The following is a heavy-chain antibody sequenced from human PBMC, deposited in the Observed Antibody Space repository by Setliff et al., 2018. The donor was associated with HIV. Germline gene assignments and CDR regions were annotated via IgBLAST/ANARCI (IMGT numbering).Heavy chain of an antibody. D-gene: IGHD3-22*01. CDR2: IWYDGSSE. J-gene: IGHJ3*02. V-gene: IGHV3-33*01. CDR3: VRDSYYDSSGYYRGALDI. Sequence: APGKGLEWVAVIWYDGSSEYYGDSVKGRFTISRDNTKNSLYLQMNSLRAEDTAVYYCVRDSYYDSSGYYRGALDIWGQGTMVTVSS.